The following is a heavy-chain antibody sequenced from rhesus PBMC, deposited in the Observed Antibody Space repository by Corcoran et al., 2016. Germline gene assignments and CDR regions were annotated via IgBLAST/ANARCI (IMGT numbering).Heavy chain of an antibody. CDR1: GFIFSAFV. CDR3: GLLGA. J-gene: IGHJ4*01. CDR2: INENGANV. D-gene: IGHD3-34*01. V-gene: IGHV3S26*01. Sequence: DVQLVESGGGLVKPGGSLRLSCAASGFIFSAFVIHWVRQAPEKLLEWDAIINENGANVKYADSVKGLFTISRDNAKESVFLQMNSLGAEDTAVYFCGLLGARGQGVLVTVSA.